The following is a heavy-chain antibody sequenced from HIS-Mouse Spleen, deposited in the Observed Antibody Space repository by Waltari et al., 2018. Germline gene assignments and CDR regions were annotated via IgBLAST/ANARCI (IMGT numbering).Heavy chain of an antibody. J-gene: IGHJ2*01. V-gene: IGHV4-39*07. D-gene: IGHD6-13*01. Sequence: QLQLQESGPGLVTPSETLSLTCTVPGCSISSRSYHWGWLRQPPGKGLEWIGSIYYSGSTYYNPSLKSRVTISVDTSKNQFSLKLSSVTAADTAVYYCAREIPYSSSWYDWYFDLWGRGTLVTVSS. CDR2: IYYSGST. CDR3: AREIPYSSSWYDWYFDL. CDR1: GCSISSRSYH.